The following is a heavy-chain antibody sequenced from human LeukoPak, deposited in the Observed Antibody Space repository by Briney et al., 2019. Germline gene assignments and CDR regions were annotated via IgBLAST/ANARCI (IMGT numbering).Heavy chain of an antibody. CDR3: ARGGYEARSYYFDY. D-gene: IGHD5-12*01. J-gene: IGHJ4*02. CDR1: GGSVSSYY. Sequence: PSETLSLTCTVSGGSVSSYYWSWIRQPAGEGLEWIGRFYTSGSTNYNPSLKSRVTMSVDTSKNQFSLRLSSVTAADTAVYYCARGGYEARSYYFDYWGQGTLVTVSS. V-gene: IGHV4-4*07. CDR2: FYTSGST.